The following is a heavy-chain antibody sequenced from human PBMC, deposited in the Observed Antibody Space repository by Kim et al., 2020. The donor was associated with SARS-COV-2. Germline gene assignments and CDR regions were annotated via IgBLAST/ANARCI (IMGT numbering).Heavy chain of an antibody. V-gene: IGHV4-34*01. CDR2: INHSGST. CDR3: ARGYYYDSSGSLASDY. CDR1: GGSFSGYY. Sequence: SETLSLTCAVYGGSFSGYYWSWIRQPPGKGLEWIGEINHSGSTNYNPSLKSRVTISVDTSKNQFSLKLSSVTAADTAVYYCARGYYYDSSGSLASDYWG. J-gene: IGHJ4*01. D-gene: IGHD3-22*01.